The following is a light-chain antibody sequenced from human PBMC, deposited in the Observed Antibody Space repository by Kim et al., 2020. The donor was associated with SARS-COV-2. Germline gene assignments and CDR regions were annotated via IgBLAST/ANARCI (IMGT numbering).Light chain of an antibody. CDR2: KAS. Sequence: SASVGDRVTITCRASQSIGSCLDWYQQKPGKAPNLLIYKASSLESGVPSRFRGSESGTEFTLTITSLQPDDFATYYCQQNNNTLYSFGQGTKLEI. CDR3: QQNNNTLYS. CDR1: QSIGSC. J-gene: IGKJ2*03. V-gene: IGKV1-5*03.